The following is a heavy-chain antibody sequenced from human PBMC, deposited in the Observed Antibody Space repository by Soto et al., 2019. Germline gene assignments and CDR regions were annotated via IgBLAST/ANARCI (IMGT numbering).Heavy chain of an antibody. CDR1: GGSTSSYY. D-gene: IGHD6-13*01. V-gene: IGHV4-59*01. CDR2: IYSNGYS. J-gene: IGHJ4*02. Sequence: KASETLSLTCTVSGGSTSSYYWNWIRQPPGKGLEWIAYIYSNGYSTYNPSLKSRVTISMDTSKNQFSLKVSSVTAADTAVYYCARGTSWQLPFDYWGQGTLVTVSS. CDR3: ARGTSWQLPFDY.